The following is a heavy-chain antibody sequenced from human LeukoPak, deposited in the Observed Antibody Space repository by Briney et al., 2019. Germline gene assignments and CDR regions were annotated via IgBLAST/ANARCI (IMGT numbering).Heavy chain of an antibody. J-gene: IGHJ4*02. V-gene: IGHV4-61*02. Sequence: PSETLSLTCTVSGGSISSGSYYWSWIRQPAGKGLEWIGRIYTSGSTNYNPSLKSRVTISVDTSKNQFSLKLSSVTAADTAVYYCARDPLKVGASPFDYWGQGTLVTVSS. D-gene: IGHD1-26*01. CDR3: ARDPLKVGASPFDY. CDR1: GGSISSGSYY. CDR2: IYTSGST.